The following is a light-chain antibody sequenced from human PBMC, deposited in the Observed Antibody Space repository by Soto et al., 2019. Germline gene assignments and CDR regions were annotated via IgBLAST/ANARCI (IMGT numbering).Light chain of an antibody. CDR3: CSFATSSSNVV. J-gene: IGLJ2*01. V-gene: IGLV2-23*01. Sequence: QSVLTQPASVSGSPGQSITISCTATSSDVGTYNFVSWYQQHPGRAPKLMIYEGYKRPSGVSNRLSGSKSGNTASLTVSGLQAEDEADYYCCSFATSSSNVVFGGGTQLTVL. CDR2: EGY. CDR1: SSDVGTYNF.